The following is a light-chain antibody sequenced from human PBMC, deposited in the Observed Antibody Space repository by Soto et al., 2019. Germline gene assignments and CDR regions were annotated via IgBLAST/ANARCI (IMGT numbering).Light chain of an antibody. CDR3: QQSYTTPIT. J-gene: IGKJ5*01. V-gene: IGKV1-39*01. Sequence: DIQMTQSPSTLSASVGDRVTITCRASQTISSHLTWYQQKPGKAPSLLVYAASSLHTGVPYRFTGSGSGTDFTLTISSLQPEDFATYFCQQSYTTPITFGQGTRLEIK. CDR2: AAS. CDR1: QTISSH.